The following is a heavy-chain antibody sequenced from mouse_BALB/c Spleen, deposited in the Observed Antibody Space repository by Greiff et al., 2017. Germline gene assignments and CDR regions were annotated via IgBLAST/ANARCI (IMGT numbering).Heavy chain of an antibody. J-gene: IGHJ4*01. CDR2: ISYSGST. CDR1: GYSITSDYA. D-gene: IGHD2-4*01. V-gene: IGHV3-2*02. CDR3: ARGGTMITTAMDY. Sequence: DVQLQESGPGLVKPSQSLSLTCTVTGYSITSDYAWNWIRQFPGNKLEWMGYISYSGSTSYNPSLKSRISITRDTSKNQFFLQLNSVTTEDTATYYCARGGTMITTAMDYWGQGTSVTVSS.